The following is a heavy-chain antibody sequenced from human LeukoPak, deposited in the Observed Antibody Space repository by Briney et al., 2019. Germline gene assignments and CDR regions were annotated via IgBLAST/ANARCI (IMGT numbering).Heavy chain of an antibody. CDR1: GFTFSSYS. J-gene: IGHJ4*02. CDR3: ATPLGNVPGSFDY. CDR2: ISSSSSYI. V-gene: IGHV3-21*01. Sequence: GGSLRLSCAASGFTFSSYSMNWVRQAPGKGLEWVSSISSSSSYIYYADSVKGRFTISRDNAKNSLYLQMNSLRAEDTAVYYCATPLGNVPGSFDYWAREPWSPSPQ. D-gene: IGHD3-10*02.